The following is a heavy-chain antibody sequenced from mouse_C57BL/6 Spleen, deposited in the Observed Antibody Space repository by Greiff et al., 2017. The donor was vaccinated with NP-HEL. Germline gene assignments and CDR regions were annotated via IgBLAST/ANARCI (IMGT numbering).Heavy chain of an antibody. CDR1: GYTFTSYW. CDR3: ARGGYYGSTWYFDV. CDR2: IDPSDSYT. Sequence: VQLQQSGAELVRPGTSVKLSCKASGYTFTSYWMHWVKQRPGQGLEWIGVIDPSDSYTNYNQKFKGKATLTVDTSSSTAYMQLSSLTSEDSAVYYCARGGYYGSTWYFDVWGTGTTVTVSS. J-gene: IGHJ1*03. V-gene: IGHV1-59*01. D-gene: IGHD1-1*01.